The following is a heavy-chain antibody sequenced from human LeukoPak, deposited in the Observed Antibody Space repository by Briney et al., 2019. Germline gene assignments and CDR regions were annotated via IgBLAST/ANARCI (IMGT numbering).Heavy chain of an antibody. CDR3: AKVAAVGIHFDY. Sequence: QPGGSLRLSCAASGFTFSSYSMNWVRQAPGKGLEWVSAISGGGGSTYYADSVKGRFTISRDNSKNTLYLQMNSLRAEDTAVYYCAKVAAVGIHFDYWGQGTLVTVSS. CDR2: ISGGGGST. V-gene: IGHV3-23*01. CDR1: GFTFSSYS. D-gene: IGHD6-13*01. J-gene: IGHJ4*02.